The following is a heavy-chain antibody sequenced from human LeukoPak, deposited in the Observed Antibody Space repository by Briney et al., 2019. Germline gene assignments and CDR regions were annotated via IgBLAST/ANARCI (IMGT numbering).Heavy chain of an antibody. CDR2: IRYDGSNK. J-gene: IGHJ4*02. Sequence: GGSLRLSCAASGFTFSSYGMHWVRQAPGKGLEWVAFIRYDGSNKYYADSVKGRFTISRDNSKNTPYLQMNSLRAEDTAVYYCAKDHVTNYYDSSGYVRWGQGTLVTVSS. D-gene: IGHD3-22*01. CDR1: GFTFSSYG. CDR3: AKDHVTNYYDSSGYVR. V-gene: IGHV3-30*02.